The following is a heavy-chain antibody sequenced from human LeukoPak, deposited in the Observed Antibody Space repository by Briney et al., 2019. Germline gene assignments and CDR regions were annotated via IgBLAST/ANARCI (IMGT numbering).Heavy chain of an antibody. D-gene: IGHD4-23*01. CDR1: GSTFDQYA. CDR2: ISWNSGSI. CDR3: AKGTTVVPIDPFDY. J-gene: IGHJ4*02. Sequence: SRSLTLYCAPPGSTFDQYATHWVRQAPGKGLESVSRISWNSGSIGYADSEKGRFTISRDNAKNSLYLQMNSLRAEDTALYYCAKGTTVVPIDPFDYWSQGTLVTVSS. V-gene: IGHV3-9*01.